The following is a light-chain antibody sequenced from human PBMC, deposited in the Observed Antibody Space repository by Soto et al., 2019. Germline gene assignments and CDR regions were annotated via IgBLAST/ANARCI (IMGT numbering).Light chain of an antibody. V-gene: IGKV3-15*01. CDR3: QQYNNCTLS. CDR1: QRVSSH. J-gene: IGKJ4*01. CDR2: GPS. Sequence: EIVMTQSPATLSVSPGERATLSCRASQRVSSHLAWYQQKPGRAPSLLIHGPSTRATGIRARFSGSGSGTEATITISSLQSKYFADYYGQQYNNCTLSFGGGTKVEMK.